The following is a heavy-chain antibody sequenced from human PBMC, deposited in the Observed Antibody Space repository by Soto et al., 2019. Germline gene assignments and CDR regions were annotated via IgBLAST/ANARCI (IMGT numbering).Heavy chain of an antibody. CDR2: ISPDGSST. D-gene: IGHD3-10*02. Sequence: EVQLVESGGGLVQPGGSLRLSCVDSGFSFSAYWMHWVRQGPGKGLVWVSRISPDGSSTNYADSVRGRFTIPRDNAKNTLYLQMNSLIAGDTALYFCARSPGGYYIHWGQGTMVTVSS. J-gene: IGHJ3*01. CDR3: ARSPGGYYIH. V-gene: IGHV3-74*01. CDR1: GFSFSAYW.